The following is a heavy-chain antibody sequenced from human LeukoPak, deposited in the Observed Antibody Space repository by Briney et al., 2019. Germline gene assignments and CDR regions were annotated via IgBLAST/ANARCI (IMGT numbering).Heavy chain of an antibody. V-gene: IGHV1-18*01. D-gene: IGHD2-15*01. CDR2: ISPYDGKT. J-gene: IGHJ3*02. CDR3: ARSKRRLCSGGSCYQGLAFDI. Sequence: ASVKVSCKASGYIFSNFFSSYGITWARQAPGQGLEWMGWISPYDGKTKFAQKFQGIVTMTTETSTSTAYMELRRLRSDDTAVYYCARSKRRLCSGGSCYQGLAFDIWGQGTMVTVSS. CDR1: GYIFSNFFSSYG.